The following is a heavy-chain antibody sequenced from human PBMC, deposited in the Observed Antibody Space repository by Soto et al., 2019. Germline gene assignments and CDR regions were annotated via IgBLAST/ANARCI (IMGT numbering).Heavy chain of an antibody. Sequence: GGSLRLSCAASGFTVSSNYMSWVRQAPGKGLEWVSVIYSGGSTYYADSVKGRFTISRDNSKNTLYLQMNSLRAEDTAVYYCARVILPLWFDSWGQGTLVTVSS. J-gene: IGHJ5*01. CDR3: ARVILPLWFDS. CDR2: IYSGGST. V-gene: IGHV3-53*01. D-gene: IGHD3-10*01. CDR1: GFTVSSNY.